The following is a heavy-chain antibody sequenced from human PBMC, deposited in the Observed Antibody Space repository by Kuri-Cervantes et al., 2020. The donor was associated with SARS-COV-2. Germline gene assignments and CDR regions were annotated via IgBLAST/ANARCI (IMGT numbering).Heavy chain of an antibody. J-gene: IGHJ4*02. V-gene: IGHV3-30-3*01. Sequence: GESLKISCAASGFTFSSYAMHRVRQAPGKGLEWVAVISYDGSNKYYADSVKGRFTISRDNSKNTLYLQMNSLRAEDTAVDYCASQLLLGRFDYWGQGTLVTVSS. D-gene: IGHD2-2*01. CDR3: ASQLLLGRFDY. CDR1: GFTFSSYA. CDR2: ISYDGSNK.